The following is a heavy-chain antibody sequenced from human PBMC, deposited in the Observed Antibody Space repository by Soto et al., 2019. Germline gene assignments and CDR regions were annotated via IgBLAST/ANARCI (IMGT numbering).Heavy chain of an antibody. D-gene: IGHD2-2*01. CDR3: ASAVVEMATIAGGMDV. Sequence: GGSLRLSCAASGFTFSSYAMHWVRQAPGKGLEYVSAISSNGGSTYYANSVKGRFTISRDNSKNTLYLQMSSLRAEDTAVYYCASAVVEMATIAGGMDVWGQGTTVTVSS. J-gene: IGHJ6*02. CDR1: GFTFSSYA. V-gene: IGHV3-64*01. CDR2: ISSNGGST.